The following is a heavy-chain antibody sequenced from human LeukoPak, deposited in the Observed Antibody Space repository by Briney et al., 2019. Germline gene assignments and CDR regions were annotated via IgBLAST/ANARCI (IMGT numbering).Heavy chain of an antibody. V-gene: IGHV4-30-2*01. CDR2: VYHSGNT. D-gene: IGHD3-22*01. J-gene: IGHJ5*02. Sequence: SETLSLTCAVSGGSISSGGYSWSWIRQPPGKGLEWIGSVYHSGNTYYNPSLKSRVTTSLDRSKNQFSLRLSSVAAADTAVYYCARSYDSSGYYLNWFDLWGQGTLVTVSS. CDR1: GGSISSGGYS. CDR3: ARSYDSSGYYLNWFDL.